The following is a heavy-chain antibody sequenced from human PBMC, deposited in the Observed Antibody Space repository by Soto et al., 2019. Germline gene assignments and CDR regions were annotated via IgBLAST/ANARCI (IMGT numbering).Heavy chain of an antibody. D-gene: IGHD6-19*01. Sequence: PGGSLRLSCAASGFTLSSYEMHWVRQAPGKGLEWVAVISNDGSSKYYADSVKGRFTISRDNSKNTLYLQMNSLRAEDTAVYYCAKCHRYSSGPYYFDYWGQGTLVTVSS. CDR2: ISNDGSSK. V-gene: IGHV3-30*18. CDR3: AKCHRYSSGPYYFDY. J-gene: IGHJ4*02. CDR1: GFTLSSYE.